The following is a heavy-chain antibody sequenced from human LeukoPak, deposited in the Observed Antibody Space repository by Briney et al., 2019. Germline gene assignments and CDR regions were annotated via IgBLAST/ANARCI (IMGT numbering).Heavy chain of an antibody. V-gene: IGHV3-30-3*01. CDR1: GFTFSSYA. CDR3: ARVWGYYYHYMDV. J-gene: IGHJ6*03. D-gene: IGHD7-27*01. CDR2: ISYDGSNK. Sequence: PGGSLRLSCAASGFTFSSYAMHWVRQAPGKGLEWVAVISYDGSNKYYADSVKGRFTISRDSAENSIYLQLSSLRAEDTAVYYCARVWGYYYHYMDVWGKGTTVTVSS.